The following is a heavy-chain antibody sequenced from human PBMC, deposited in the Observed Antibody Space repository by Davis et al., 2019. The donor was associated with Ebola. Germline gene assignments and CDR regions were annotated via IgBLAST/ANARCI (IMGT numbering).Heavy chain of an antibody. CDR2: ILSDGSKK. Sequence: PGGSLRLSCAASGFVFRVYGMHWVRQAPGKGLECVAVILSDGSKKYYADSVKGRFTISRDNSKNTLYLQMNSLRAEDTAVYYCATGAYCSSTSCYTGWGQGTLVTVSS. V-gene: IGHV3-30*03. D-gene: IGHD2-2*02. CDR3: ATGAYCSSTSCYTG. CDR1: GFVFRVYG. J-gene: IGHJ4*02.